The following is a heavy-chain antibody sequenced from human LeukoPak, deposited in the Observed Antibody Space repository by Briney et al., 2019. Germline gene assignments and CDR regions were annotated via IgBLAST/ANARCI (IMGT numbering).Heavy chain of an antibody. V-gene: IGHV4-59*01. CDR1: GGSISNYY. J-gene: IGHJ4*02. CDR2: IYYSGST. D-gene: IGHD3-10*01. CDR3: AREGVHAYFDY. Sequence: PSETLSLTCTVSGGSISNYYWSWIRQPPGKGLEWLGYIYYSGSTNYNPSLKSRVTISVDTSKNQFSLKLSSVTAADTAVYYCAREGVHAYFDYWGQGTLVTVSS.